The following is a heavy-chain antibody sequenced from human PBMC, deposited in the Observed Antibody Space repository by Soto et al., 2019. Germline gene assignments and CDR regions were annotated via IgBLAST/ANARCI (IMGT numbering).Heavy chain of an antibody. CDR3: ARDRGPSSGYYPYWFDP. D-gene: IGHD3-22*01. V-gene: IGHV1-69*12. J-gene: IGHJ5*02. CDR1: GGTFSSYA. CDR2: IIPIFGTA. Sequence: QVQLVQSGAEVKKPGSSVKVSCKASGGTFSSYAISWVRQAPGQGLEWMGEIIPIFGTANYAQKFQGRVTITADESTNTAYIELSSLRSEDTAVYYCARDRGPSSGYYPYWFDPWGQGTLVTVSS.